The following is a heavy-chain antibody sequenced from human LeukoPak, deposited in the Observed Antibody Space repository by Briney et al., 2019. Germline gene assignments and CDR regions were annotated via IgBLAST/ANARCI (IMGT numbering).Heavy chain of an antibody. V-gene: IGHV3-49*04. D-gene: IGHD3-10*01. J-gene: IGHJ4*02. CDR2: IRSKAYGGTT. CDR1: GFTFSSYS. CDR3: TLSITMVRGVPDFDY. Sequence: SGGSLRLSCAASGFTFSSYSMNWVRQAPGKGLEWVGFIRSKAYGGTTEYAASVKGRFTISRDDSKSIAYLQMNSLKTEDTAVYYCTLSITMVRGVPDFDYWGQGTLVTVSS.